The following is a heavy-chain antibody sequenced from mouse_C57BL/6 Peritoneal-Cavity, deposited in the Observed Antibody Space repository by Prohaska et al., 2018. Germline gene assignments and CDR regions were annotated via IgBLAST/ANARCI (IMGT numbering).Heavy chain of an antibody. CDR2: IDPETGGT. J-gene: IGHJ2*01. Sequence: QVQLQQSGAELVRPGASVTLSCKASGYTFTDYEMHWVKHTPVHGLEWIGAIDPETGGTAYKQKFKGKAILTADKSSSTADMELRSLTSEDSAVYYCTRAPYDYWGQGTTLTVSS. V-gene: IGHV1-15*01. CDR3: TRAPYDY. CDR1: GYTFTDYE.